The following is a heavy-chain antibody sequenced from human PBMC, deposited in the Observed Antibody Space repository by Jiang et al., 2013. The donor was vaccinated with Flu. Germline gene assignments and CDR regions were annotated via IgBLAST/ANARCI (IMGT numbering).Heavy chain of an antibody. Sequence: VQLVESGGGVVQPGRSLGLSCTASGFTFSTYAMHWVRQAPGKGLEWVAVTSYDGTNKYYPDSVKGRFTISRDNSKDTLYLQMNSLRAEDTAMYYCARDKGGVAGFYY. CDR3: ARDKGGVAGFYY. CDR2: TSYDGTNK. CDR1: GFTFSTYA. V-gene: IGHV3-30-3*01. J-gene: IGHJ6*01. D-gene: IGHD6-19*01.